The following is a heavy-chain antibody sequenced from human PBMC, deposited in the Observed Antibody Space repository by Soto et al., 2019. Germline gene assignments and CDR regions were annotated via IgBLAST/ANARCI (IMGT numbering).Heavy chain of an antibody. CDR3: ARVRRYSRRPDAVDI. Sequence: SETLSLTCTVSGGSIGTYYWNWIRQPPGKGLEWIGYIDYSGSTNYNPSLKSRVTISVDTSKNQFSLKLGSLTAADTAVYYCARVRRYSRRPDAVDIWGQGTVVTVSS. J-gene: IGHJ3*02. CDR2: IDYSGST. V-gene: IGHV4-59*01. D-gene: IGHD6-13*01. CDR1: GGSIGTYY.